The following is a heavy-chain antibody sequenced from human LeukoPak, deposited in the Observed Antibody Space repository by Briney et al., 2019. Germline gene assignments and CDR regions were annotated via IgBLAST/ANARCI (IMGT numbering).Heavy chain of an antibody. D-gene: IGHD3-9*01. V-gene: IGHV1-18*01. CDR2: ISAYNGNT. Sequence: ASVKVSCKASGYTFTSYGISWVRQAPGQGLEWMGWISAYNGNTNYAQKLQGRVTMTTDTSTSTAYMELRSLRSDDTAVYYCARDSRDYDILTGYGEFDYWGQGTLVTVSS. CDR3: ARDSRDYDILTGYGEFDY. J-gene: IGHJ4*02. CDR1: GYTFTSYG.